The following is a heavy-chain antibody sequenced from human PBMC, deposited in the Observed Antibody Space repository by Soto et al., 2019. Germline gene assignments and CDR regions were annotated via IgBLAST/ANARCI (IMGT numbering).Heavy chain of an antibody. V-gene: IGHV1-46*01. D-gene: IGHD5-12*01. Sequence: GASVKVSCKASGYTFTSYYMHWVRQAPGQGLEWMGIINPSGGSTSYAQKFQGRVTMTRDNAKNSLYPQMNSLRAEDTAVYYCARDPRPDIVATFDYWGQGTLVTVSS. CDR1: GYTFTSYY. CDR2: INPSGGST. J-gene: IGHJ4*02. CDR3: ARDPRPDIVATFDY.